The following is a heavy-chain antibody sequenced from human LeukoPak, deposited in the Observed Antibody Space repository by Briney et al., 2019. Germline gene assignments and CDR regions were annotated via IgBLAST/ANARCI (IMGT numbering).Heavy chain of an antibody. D-gene: IGHD3-10*01. Sequence: GASVKVSCKASGYSFTGYHMHWVRQAPGQGLEWMAWINPNSGGANYAQKFQGRVTMTRDTSISTAYLELSRLSSDDTAVYYCARSGFGELVYGDYWGQGTLVTVSS. V-gene: IGHV1-2*02. J-gene: IGHJ4*02. CDR3: ARSGFGELVYGDY. CDR2: INPNSGGA. CDR1: GYSFTGYH.